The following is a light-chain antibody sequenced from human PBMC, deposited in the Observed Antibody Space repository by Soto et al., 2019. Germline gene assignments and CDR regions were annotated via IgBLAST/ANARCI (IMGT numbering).Light chain of an antibody. Sequence: EIVLTQSPGTLSLSPGEGATLSCRAGQSVSSSQLAWYQQKPGQAPRLLVYGASSRATGIPERFSGSVSETDFTLSISRLEPEDFAVYYCQHYGNSPLTFSQGTRLEIK. CDR2: GAS. V-gene: IGKV3-20*01. J-gene: IGKJ5*01. CDR3: QHYGNSPLT. CDR1: QSVSSSQ.